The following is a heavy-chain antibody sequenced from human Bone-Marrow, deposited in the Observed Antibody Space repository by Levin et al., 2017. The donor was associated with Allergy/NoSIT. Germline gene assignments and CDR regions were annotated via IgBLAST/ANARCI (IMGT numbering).Heavy chain of an antibody. Sequence: PSETLSLTCTVSGGSISSYYWSWIRQPPGKGLEWIGYIYYSGSTNYNSSLKSRVTISVDTSKNQFSLKLSSVTAADTAVYYCARVAYCGGDCYRAFDIWGQGTMVTVSS. CDR2: IYYSGST. CDR1: GGSISSYY. J-gene: IGHJ3*02. V-gene: IGHV4-59*01. D-gene: IGHD2-21*02. CDR3: ARVAYCGGDCYRAFDI.